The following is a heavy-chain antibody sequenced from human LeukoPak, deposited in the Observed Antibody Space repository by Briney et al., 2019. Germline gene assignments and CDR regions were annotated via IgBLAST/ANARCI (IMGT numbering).Heavy chain of an antibody. J-gene: IGHJ4*02. Sequence: PGGPLRLSCAASGFTFSSTWMHWVRQVPGKELVWVARIESDASRTTYAESVKGRFTISRDNAKNTLYLEMNSLRAEDTAVYYCARDWYRAIDYWGQGTLVTVSS. CDR1: GFTFSSTW. D-gene: IGHD6-13*01. V-gene: IGHV3-74*03. CDR3: ARDWYRAIDY. CDR2: IESDASRT.